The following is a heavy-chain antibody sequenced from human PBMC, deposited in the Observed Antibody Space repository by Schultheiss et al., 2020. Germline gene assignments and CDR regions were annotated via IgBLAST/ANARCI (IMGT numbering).Heavy chain of an antibody. V-gene: IGHV3-15*01. CDR3: TTEYCSSTSCYFDY. Sequence: GGSLRLSCGVSGFTVSSNGMTWVRQAPGKGLEWVGRIKSKTDGGTTDYAAPVKGRFTISRDDSKNTLYLQMNSLKTEDTAVYYCTTEYCSSTSCYFDYWGQGTLVTVSS. CDR1: GFTVSSNG. D-gene: IGHD2-2*01. CDR2: IKSKTDGGTT. J-gene: IGHJ4*02.